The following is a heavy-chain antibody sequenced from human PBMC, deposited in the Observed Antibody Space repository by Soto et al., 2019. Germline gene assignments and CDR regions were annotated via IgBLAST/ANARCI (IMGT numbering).Heavy chain of an antibody. CDR1: GGSISSGGYY. J-gene: IGHJ6*02. Sequence: PSETLSLTCTVSGGSISSGGYYWSWIRQHPGKGLEWIGYIYHSGSTYYNPSLKSRVTISVDTSKNQFSLKLSSVTAADTAVYYCARDGQGIRIQGWGSGYYDILTGNEQDYYYGMDVWGQGTTVTVSS. CDR3: ARDGQGIRIQGWGSGYYDILTGNEQDYYYGMDV. V-gene: IGHV4-31*03. CDR2: IYHSGST. D-gene: IGHD3-9*01.